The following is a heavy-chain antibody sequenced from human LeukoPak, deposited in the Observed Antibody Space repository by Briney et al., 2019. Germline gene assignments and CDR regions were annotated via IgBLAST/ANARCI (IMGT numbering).Heavy chain of an antibody. CDR1: GFSFGDFY. V-gene: IGHV3-11*06. Sequence: GGSLRLSCAASGFSFGDFYMTCIRQAPGKGLEWLSHISPSSTYTNFADSVKGCFTISRDNANNSLYLQMNSLRAEDTAVYYCARGHYDMGVWGQGTTVTVSS. CDR3: ARGHYDMGV. J-gene: IGHJ6*02. CDR2: ISPSSTYT.